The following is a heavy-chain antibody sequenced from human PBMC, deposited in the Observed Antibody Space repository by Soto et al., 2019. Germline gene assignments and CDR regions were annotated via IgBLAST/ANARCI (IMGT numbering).Heavy chain of an antibody. J-gene: IGHJ3*02. CDR3: AKDQSVYRDTADAFDI. Sequence: SGGSLRLSCAASGFTFSSYAMSWVRQAPGKGLEWVSAISGSGGSTYYTDSVKGRFTISRDNSKNTLYLQMNSLRAEDTAVYYCAKDQSVYRDTADAFDIWGQGTMVTVSS. CDR1: GFTFSSYA. CDR2: ISGSGGST. D-gene: IGHD5-18*01. V-gene: IGHV3-23*01.